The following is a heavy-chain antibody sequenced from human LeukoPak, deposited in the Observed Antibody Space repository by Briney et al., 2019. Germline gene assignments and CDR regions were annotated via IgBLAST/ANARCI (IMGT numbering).Heavy chain of an antibody. CDR3: ARIGYSSSSFDY. J-gene: IGHJ4*02. CDR1: GFTFINYW. Sequence: GGSLRLSCAASGFTFINYWMSRVRQAPGKGLEWVANMKQDGSVKYYVDSMKGRFTISRDNAKNSLYLQVSGLRAEDTAVYFCARIGYSSSSFDYWGQGVLVTVYS. D-gene: IGHD6-6*01. V-gene: IGHV3-7*03. CDR2: MKQDGSVK.